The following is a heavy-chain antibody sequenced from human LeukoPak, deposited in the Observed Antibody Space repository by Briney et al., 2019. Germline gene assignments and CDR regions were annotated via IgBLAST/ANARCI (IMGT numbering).Heavy chain of an antibody. D-gene: IGHD5-12*01. J-gene: IGHJ4*02. V-gene: IGHV3-33*01. Sequence: PGRSLRLSCAASGFTFSLYAMHWVRQAPGKGLEWVALIWYDGSKKYNADSVEGRFTISRDNSKNTLYLQMNSLRADDTAVYYCARDIGRGYSYGPFDYWGQGTLVTVSS. CDR1: GFTFSLYA. CDR2: IWYDGSKK. CDR3: ARDIGRGYSYGPFDY.